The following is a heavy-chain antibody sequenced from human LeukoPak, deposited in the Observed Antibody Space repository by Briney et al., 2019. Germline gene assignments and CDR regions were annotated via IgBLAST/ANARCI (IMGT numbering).Heavy chain of an antibody. Sequence: SQTLSLTCTVSGGSISSGGYYWSWIRQHPGKGLEWIGYIYYSGSTYYNPSLKGRLTISIDTSKNQFSLRLSSVTAADTAIYYCARAAGRYCSSTSCSNWFDPWGQGTLVTVSS. V-gene: IGHV4-31*03. CDR2: IYYSGST. D-gene: IGHD2-2*01. CDR1: GGSISSGGYY. CDR3: ARAAGRYCSSTSCSNWFDP. J-gene: IGHJ5*02.